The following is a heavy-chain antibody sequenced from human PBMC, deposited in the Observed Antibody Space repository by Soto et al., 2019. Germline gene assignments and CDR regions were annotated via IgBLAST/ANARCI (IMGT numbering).Heavy chain of an antibody. CDR1: GFTFNSYG. CDR2: ISHDGSNK. Sequence: GGSLRLSCAASGFTFNSYGIHWVRQAPGKGLEWVTVISHDGSNKYYADSVKGRFTISRDNSKNTLFLQMNSLSAEDTAVYYCVKGRSSGWSDYFDYWGQGTLVTVSS. CDR3: VKGRSSGWSDYFDY. V-gene: IGHV3-30*18. D-gene: IGHD6-19*01. J-gene: IGHJ4*02.